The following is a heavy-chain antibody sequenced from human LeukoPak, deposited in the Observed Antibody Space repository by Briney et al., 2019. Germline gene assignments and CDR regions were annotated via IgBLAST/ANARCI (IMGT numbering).Heavy chain of an antibody. V-gene: IGHV5-51*01. D-gene: IGHD3-22*01. CDR2: IYPGDSDI. CDR1: GYRFSSYW. Sequence: GESLKISCRDSGYRFSSYWIAWVRQMPGKGLEYIGIIYPGDSDIRYSPSFQGQVTISADKSISTAYLQWSSLKASDTAMYYCARRRYYDSSGYFDFWGQGTLVTVSS. CDR3: ARRRYYDSSGYFDF. J-gene: IGHJ4*02.